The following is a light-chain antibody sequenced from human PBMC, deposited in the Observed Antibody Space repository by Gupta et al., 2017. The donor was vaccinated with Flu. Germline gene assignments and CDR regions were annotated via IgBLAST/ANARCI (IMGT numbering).Light chain of an antibody. Sequence: QSVLTQPPSVSGAPGQRVTISCTGSSSDIGAGYDVHWYQQLPGTAPKLLIYTDSNRPSGVPDRFSGSRSGTSASLAITGLQAEDEADYYCQSYDSSLSGAFGTGTKVTVL. CDR2: TDS. J-gene: IGLJ1*01. V-gene: IGLV1-40*01. CDR3: QSYDSSLSGA. CDR1: SSDIGAGYD.